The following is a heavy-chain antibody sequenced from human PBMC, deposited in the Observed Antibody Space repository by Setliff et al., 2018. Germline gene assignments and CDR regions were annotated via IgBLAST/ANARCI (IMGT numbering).Heavy chain of an antibody. CDR2: IYSSGST. D-gene: IGHD3-22*01. V-gene: IGHV4-30-4*08. J-gene: IGHJ4*02. Sequence: SETLSLTCTVSGGSINSGDYYWSWIRQPPGKGLEWIGYIYSSGSTYYNPSLKSRVSISVDTSKNQFSLKLSSVTAADTAVYYCARESRYYYDNLGTLDYWGQGTLGTVSS. CDR3: ARESRYYYDNLGTLDY. CDR1: GGSINSGDYY.